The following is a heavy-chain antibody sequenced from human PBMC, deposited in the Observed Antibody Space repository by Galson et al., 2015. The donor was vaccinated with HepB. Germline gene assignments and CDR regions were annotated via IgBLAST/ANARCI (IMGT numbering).Heavy chain of an antibody. J-gene: IGHJ4*02. CDR2: IYYSGST. V-gene: IGHV4-59*08. Sequence: SETLSLTCTVSGGSMNTYFWSWIRQPPGKGLEWIGSIYYSGSTNYNPSLQSRVTISVDTSKNLFSLKLSSVTAADTAGYYCARQELAEKWVTPALVYWGQGTLVTVSS. CDR1: GGSMNTYF. CDR3: ARQELAEKWVTPALVY. D-gene: IGHD1-7*01.